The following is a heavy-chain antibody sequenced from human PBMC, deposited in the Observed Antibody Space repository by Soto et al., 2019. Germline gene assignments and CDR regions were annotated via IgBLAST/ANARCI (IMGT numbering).Heavy chain of an antibody. CDR3: ARDAGYSYGYFDY. Sequence: LRLSCAASGFTFSDYYMSWIRQAPGKGLECVSYISSSGSTIYYADSVKGRFTISRDNAKNSLYLQMNSLRAEDTAVYYCARDAGYSYGYFDYWGQGALVTVSS. CDR2: ISSSGSTI. CDR1: GFTFSDYY. V-gene: IGHV3-11*01. J-gene: IGHJ4*02. D-gene: IGHD5-18*01.